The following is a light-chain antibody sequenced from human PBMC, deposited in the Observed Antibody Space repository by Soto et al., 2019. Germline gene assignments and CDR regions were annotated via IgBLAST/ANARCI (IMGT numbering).Light chain of an antibody. V-gene: IGKV3-15*01. CDR3: QQYSIWRT. CDR1: QSVSRN. CDR2: FES. Sequence: EIVMTQSPATLSVSPGERATLSCRASQSVSRNLAWYQQKPGQDPRLLIFFESTRVTGIPARFSGSGSGTEFTLTISSLQSEDFAVYYCQQYSIWRTFGQGTKVDIK. J-gene: IGKJ1*01.